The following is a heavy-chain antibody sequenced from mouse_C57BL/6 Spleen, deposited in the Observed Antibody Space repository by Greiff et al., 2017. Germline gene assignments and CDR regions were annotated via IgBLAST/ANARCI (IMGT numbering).Heavy chain of an antibody. V-gene: IGHV1-64*01. CDR2: IHPNSGST. D-gene: IGHD2-10*02. CDR1: GYTFTSYW. Sequence: VQLVESGAELVKPGASVKLSCKASGYTFTSYWMHWVKQRPGQGLEWIGMIHPNSGSTNYNEKFKSKATLTVDKSSSTAYMQLSSLTSEDSAVYYCARSAYGNYRYFDVWGTGTTVTVSS. J-gene: IGHJ1*03. CDR3: ARSAYGNYRYFDV.